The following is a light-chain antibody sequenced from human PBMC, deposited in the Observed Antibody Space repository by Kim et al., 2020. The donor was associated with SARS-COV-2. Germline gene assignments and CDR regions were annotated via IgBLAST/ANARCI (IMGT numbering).Light chain of an antibody. CDR2: YDS. CDR1: NIGSKS. Sequence: APGKTASITCGGNNIGSKSVHGYQQKPGRAPVLVIYYDSDRPSGIPERFSGSNSGNTATLTISRVEAGDEADYYCQVWDSSSDHPVFGGGTQLTVL. V-gene: IGLV3-21*04. CDR3: QVWDSSSDHPV. J-gene: IGLJ2*01.